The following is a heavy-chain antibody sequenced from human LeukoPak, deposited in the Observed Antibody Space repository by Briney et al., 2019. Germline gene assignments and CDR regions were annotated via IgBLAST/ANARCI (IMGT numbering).Heavy chain of an antibody. CDR2: INSSSGTI. J-gene: IGHJ4*02. V-gene: IGHV3-48*04. D-gene: IGHD3-22*01. CDR3: AKEGDNTGYRYFDG. CDR1: GFKLIGYS. Sequence: GGSLRLSCAASGFKLIGYSMNWVRQAPGEGLEWVSYINSSSGTIIYADSVKGRFTISRDNAKNSLYLQMNSLRAEDTAVYYCAKEGDNTGYRYFDGWGQGTLVTVSS.